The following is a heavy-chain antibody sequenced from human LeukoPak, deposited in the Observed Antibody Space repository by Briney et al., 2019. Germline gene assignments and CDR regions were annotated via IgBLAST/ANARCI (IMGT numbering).Heavy chain of an antibody. D-gene: IGHD6-19*01. J-gene: IGHJ6*03. V-gene: IGHV1-8*01. CDR2: MNPNSGNT. Sequence: ASVKVSCKASGYTFTSYDINWVRQATGQGLEWMGWMNPNSGNTGYAQKLQGRVTMTRNTSISTAYMELSSLRSEDTAVYYCARGLTVAGYYYYYYMDVWGKGTTVTVSS. CDR1: GYTFTSYD. CDR3: ARGLTVAGYYYYYYMDV.